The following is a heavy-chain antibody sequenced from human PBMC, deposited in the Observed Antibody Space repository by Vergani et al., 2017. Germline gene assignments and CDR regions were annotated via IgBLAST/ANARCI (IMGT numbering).Heavy chain of an antibody. V-gene: IGHV3-23*04. D-gene: IGHD3-10*01. CDR3: AKVDKYYYGSGDRGY. J-gene: IGHJ4*02. CDR2: ISGSGGST. CDR1: GGTFSSYA. Sequence: VQLVQSGSEVKKPGSSVKVSCKASGGTFSSYAMSWVRQAPGKGLEWVSAISGSGGSTYYADSVKGRFTISRDNSKNTLYLQMNSLRAEDTAVYYCAKVDKYYYGSGDRGYWGQGTLVTVSS.